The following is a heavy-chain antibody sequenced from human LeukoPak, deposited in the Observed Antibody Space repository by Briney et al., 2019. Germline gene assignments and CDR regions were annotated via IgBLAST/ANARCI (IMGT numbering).Heavy chain of an antibody. D-gene: IGHD3-3*01. V-gene: IGHV1-18*01. CDR2: ISAYNGNT. CDR1: GYTFTSYG. CDR3: ARSRITIFGVVTSGDY. J-gene: IGHJ4*02. Sequence: ASVKVSCKASGYTFTSYGISWVRQAPGQGLEWMGWISAYNGNTNYAQKLQGRVTMTTDTPTSTAYMELRSLRSDDTAVYYCARSRITIFGVVTSGDYWGQGTLVTVSS.